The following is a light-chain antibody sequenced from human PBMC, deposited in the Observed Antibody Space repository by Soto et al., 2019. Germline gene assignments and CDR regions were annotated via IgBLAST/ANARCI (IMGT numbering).Light chain of an antibody. CDR3: NSYTSSRTVV. CDR1: SSDVGGYNY. Sequence: QSVLTQPASVSGSPGQSITISCTGTSSDVGGYNYVSWYQQHPGKAPKLMIYDVSNRPSGVSNRFSGSKSGNTATLTISGLQAEDEADYYCNSYTSSRTVVFGAGTQLTVL. V-gene: IGLV2-14*01. J-gene: IGLJ2*01. CDR2: DVS.